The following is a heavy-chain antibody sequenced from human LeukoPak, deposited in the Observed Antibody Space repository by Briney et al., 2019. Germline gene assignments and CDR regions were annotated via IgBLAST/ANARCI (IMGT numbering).Heavy chain of an antibody. J-gene: IGHJ4*02. CDR3: ACGYSGYEYYFDY. V-gene: IGHV4-59*01. CDR1: TCSISSYY. CDR2: IYYSERN. D-gene: IGHD5-12*01. Sequence: SETLSLTCTVSTCSISSYYWSWIRQPPGKGLEWIRYIYYSERNNYNPSLKSRVTISVDTSKNQFSLKLGSVTAADTAVYYCACGYSGYEYYFDYWGQGTLVTVSS.